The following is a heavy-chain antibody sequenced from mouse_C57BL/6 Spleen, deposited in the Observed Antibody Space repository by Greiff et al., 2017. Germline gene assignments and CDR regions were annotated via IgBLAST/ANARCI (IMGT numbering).Heavy chain of an antibody. CDR3: ERSAYSGNYGFAY. CDR1: GYAFSSSW. CDR2: IYPGDGDT. Sequence: VKLQQSGPELVKPGASVKISCKASGYAFSSSWMNWVKQRPGKGLEWIGRIYPGDGDTNYNGKLKGKATLTADKASSTGYMQLSSLTSEDSEVYFCERSAYSGNYGFAYWGQGTLVTVSA. V-gene: IGHV1-82*01. D-gene: IGHD2-10*01. J-gene: IGHJ3*01.